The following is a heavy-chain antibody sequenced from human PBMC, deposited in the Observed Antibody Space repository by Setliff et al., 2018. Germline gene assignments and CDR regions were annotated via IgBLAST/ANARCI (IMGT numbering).Heavy chain of an antibody. Sequence: PSETLSLTCTVSGGSVSDSTYYWGWVRQPPGKGLEWIGSIYYSGSTYYNPSLRSRVTISVDTSKNQFSLSLRSVTAADTAVYYCATDGPVLNGDYISWGQGTLVTVSS. CDR3: ATDGPVLNGDYIS. CDR1: GGSVSDSTYY. CDR2: IYYSGST. J-gene: IGHJ5*02. V-gene: IGHV4-39*07. D-gene: IGHD3-10*01.